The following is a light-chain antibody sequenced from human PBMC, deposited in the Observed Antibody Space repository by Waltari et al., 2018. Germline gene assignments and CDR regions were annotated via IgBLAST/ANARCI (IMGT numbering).Light chain of an antibody. CDR3: QQYYRSRT. J-gene: IGKJ1*01. CDR2: WAS. CDR1: QSILDSSNEKNY. Sequence: QSILDSSNEKNYLAWDQQKPGQPPKLLIYWASTREAGVPDRFSGSGSGTDFTLTISSLQAEDVAVYYCQQYYRSRTFGQGTKVEIK. V-gene: IGKV4-1*01.